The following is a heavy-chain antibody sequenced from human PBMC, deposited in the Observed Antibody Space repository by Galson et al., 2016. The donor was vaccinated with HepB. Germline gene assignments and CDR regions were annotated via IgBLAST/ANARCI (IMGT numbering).Heavy chain of an antibody. CDR2: IVPGGDST. CDR1: GFTFSGSS. Sequence: SLRLSCAASGFTFSGSSMSWARQAPGKGLEWVSAIVPGGDSTYYTDSVRARFIVPRDNSKNTLYLQMNSLRADDTAVYYCAKGGDYDAWGQGTLVIVSS. D-gene: IGHD2-21*02. CDR3: AKGGDYDA. J-gene: IGHJ5*02. V-gene: IGHV3-23*01.